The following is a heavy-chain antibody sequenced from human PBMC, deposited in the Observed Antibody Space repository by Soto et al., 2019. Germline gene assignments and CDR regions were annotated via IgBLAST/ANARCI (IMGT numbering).Heavy chain of an antibody. CDR1: GGTLSSDG. Sequence: VQLVQSGAEVKKPGSSVKVSCQASGGTLSSDGISWVRQASGQGLEWMGRIIPFLGIRNYAQRFQGRVTITADMSTNTAYMELSGLRSEDTAVYYCARDRKFCDSVTCFSPAGYWGQGTLVTVSS. D-gene: IGHD3-22*01. V-gene: IGHV1-69*04. J-gene: IGHJ4*02. CDR2: IIPFLGIR. CDR3: ARDRKFCDSVTCFSPAGY.